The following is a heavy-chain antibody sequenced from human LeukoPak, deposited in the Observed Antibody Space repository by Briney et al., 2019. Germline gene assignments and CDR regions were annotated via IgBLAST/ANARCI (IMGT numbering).Heavy chain of an antibody. D-gene: IGHD6-13*01. CDR2: IYSSGST. CDR3: AREPSYSSSWYGY. CDR1: GGSINTYY. Sequence: SETLSLTRTVSGGSINTYYWSWIRQPAGKGLEWTGRIYSSGSTNYNPSLKSRVTISVDASKNQFSLKLSSVTAADTAVYYCAREPSYSSSWYGYWGQGTLVTVSS. V-gene: IGHV4-4*07. J-gene: IGHJ4*02.